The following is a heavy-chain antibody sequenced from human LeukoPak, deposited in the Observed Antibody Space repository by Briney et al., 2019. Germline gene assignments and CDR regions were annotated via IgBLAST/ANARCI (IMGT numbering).Heavy chain of an antibody. J-gene: IGHJ4*02. V-gene: IGHV4-59*08. Sequence: SETLSLTCTVSGGSISSYYWSWIRQPPGKGLEWIGYAYYSGSTNYNPSLKSRVTISVDTSKNQFSLRLSSVTAADTAVYYCATAPLNGYNSGWYSFDYWGQGALVTVSS. D-gene: IGHD6-19*01. CDR2: AYYSGST. CDR1: GGSISSYY. CDR3: ATAPLNGYNSGWYSFDY.